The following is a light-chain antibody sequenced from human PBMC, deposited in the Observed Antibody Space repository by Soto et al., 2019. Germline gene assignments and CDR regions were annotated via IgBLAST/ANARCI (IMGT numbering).Light chain of an antibody. CDR1: QSVSRNY. V-gene: IGKV3-20*01. J-gene: IGKJ1*01. CDR3: QQYGSSPRT. Sequence: EIVLGQSPGTLSLSPGERATLSCRASQSVSRNYLAWYQQKPGQAPWLLIYGASNRAGDVPDRFSGSGSGSDFTLTISRLEPEDFAVYYCQQYGSSPRTFGQGTKVDIK. CDR2: GAS.